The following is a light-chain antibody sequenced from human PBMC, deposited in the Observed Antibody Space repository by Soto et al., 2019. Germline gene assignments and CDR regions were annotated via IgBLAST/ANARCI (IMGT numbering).Light chain of an antibody. CDR1: QSVSSY. CDR2: DAS. CDR3: QQRSNWPST. Sequence: EIVLTQSPATLSLSPGERATLSCRASQSVSSYLAWYQQKPCQAPRLLISDASNRATGIPARFSGSGSGTDFTLTISSLEPEDFAVYYCQQRSNWPSTFGGGTKVEIK. V-gene: IGKV3-11*01. J-gene: IGKJ4*01.